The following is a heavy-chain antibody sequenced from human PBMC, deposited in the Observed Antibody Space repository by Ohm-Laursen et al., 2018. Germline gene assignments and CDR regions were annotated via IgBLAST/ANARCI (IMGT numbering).Heavy chain of an antibody. D-gene: IGHD3-16*01. CDR2: IYTSGST. CDR3: VRVGGAPLGAFDI. CDR1: GGSISSYY. V-gene: IGHV4-4*07. Sequence: GTLSLTCTVSGGSISSYYWSWIRQPAGKGLEWIGRIYTSGSTNYNPSLKSRVTMSVDTSKNQFSLKLSSVTAADTAVYYCVRVGGAPLGAFDIWDQGTMVTVSS. J-gene: IGHJ3*02.